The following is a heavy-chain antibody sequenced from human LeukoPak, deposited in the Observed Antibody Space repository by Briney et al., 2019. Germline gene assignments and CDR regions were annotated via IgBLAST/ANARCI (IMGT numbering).Heavy chain of an antibody. Sequence: ASEKVSCKASGYTVTSYGISRVRQAPGQWLEWMGCISAYNGNTNYAQKLQGRVTMTTDTSTSTAYMELRSLRSDDTAVYYCARGPLMVRGVLNWFDPWGQGTLVTVSS. CDR1: GYTVTSYG. V-gene: IGHV1-18*01. J-gene: IGHJ5*02. CDR2: ISAYNGNT. CDR3: ARGPLMVRGVLNWFDP. D-gene: IGHD3-10*01.